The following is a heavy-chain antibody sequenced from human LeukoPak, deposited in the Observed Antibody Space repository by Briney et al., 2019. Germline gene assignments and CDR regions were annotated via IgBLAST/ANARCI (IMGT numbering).Heavy chain of an antibody. V-gene: IGHV1-3*01. Sequence: ASVKVSCKASGYTFTSYAMHWVRQAPGQSLEWMGWINAGNGNTKYSQKFQGRVTITRDTSASTAYMELSSLRSEDTAVYYCARVTDYDLYYFDYWGQGTLVTVSS. D-gene: IGHD4-17*01. CDR3: ARVTDYDLYYFDY. CDR1: GYTFTSYA. J-gene: IGHJ4*02. CDR2: INAGNGNT.